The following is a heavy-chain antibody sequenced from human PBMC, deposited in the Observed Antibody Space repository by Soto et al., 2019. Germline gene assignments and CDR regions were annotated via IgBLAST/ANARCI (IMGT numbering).Heavy chain of an antibody. CDR1: VFTFISYA. D-gene: IGHD4-17*01. CDR2: ISGSGGST. CDR3: AKDLTVTTSIWDY. V-gene: IGHV3-23*01. J-gene: IGHJ4*02. Sequence: PGWSLRLSCASSVFTFISYAMSWVRQAPGKGLEWVSAISGSGGSTYYADSVKGRFTISRDNSKNTLYLQMNSLRAEDTAVYYCAKDLTVTTSIWDYWGQGTLVTVSS.